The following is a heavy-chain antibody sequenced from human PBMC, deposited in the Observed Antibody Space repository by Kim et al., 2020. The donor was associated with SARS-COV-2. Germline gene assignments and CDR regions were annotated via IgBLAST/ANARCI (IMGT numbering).Heavy chain of an antibody. Sequence: SDKYYAHSVKGRFTISRDNAKNSLYLQMNSLRVEDAAVYYCARDARWIRDGWGQGTLVTVSS. CDR3: ARDARWIRDG. J-gene: IGHJ4*02. CDR2: SDK. V-gene: IGHV3-7*01. D-gene: IGHD5-18*01.